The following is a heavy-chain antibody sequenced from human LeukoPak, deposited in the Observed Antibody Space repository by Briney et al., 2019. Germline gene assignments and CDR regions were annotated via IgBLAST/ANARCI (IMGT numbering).Heavy chain of an antibody. J-gene: IGHJ4*02. CDR3: ATDLDGSGSYSIVE. Sequence: ASVKVSCTASGYTFTGYYMHWVRQAPGQGLEWMGWINPNSGGTNYAQKFQGRVTMTEDTSTDTAYMELSSLRSEDTAVYYCATDLDGSGSYSIVEWGRGTLVTVSS. V-gene: IGHV1-2*02. CDR2: INPNSGGT. CDR1: GYTFTGYY. D-gene: IGHD3-10*01.